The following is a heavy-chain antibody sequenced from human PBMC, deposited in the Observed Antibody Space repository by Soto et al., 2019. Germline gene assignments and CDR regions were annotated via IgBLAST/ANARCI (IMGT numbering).Heavy chain of an antibody. Sequence: GVSLRLSCVASGFTFDNYAMNWVRQAPGRGLGWVSNIGGRGGNAFYADSMRGRFTISRDNSKNTLYLEMHNLRVEDTATYYCAKPSAYGDFAGSFDSWGQGTLVTVSS. CDR2: IGGRGGNA. J-gene: IGHJ4*02. CDR1: GFTFDNYA. D-gene: IGHD4-17*01. CDR3: AKPSAYGDFAGSFDS. V-gene: IGHV3-23*01.